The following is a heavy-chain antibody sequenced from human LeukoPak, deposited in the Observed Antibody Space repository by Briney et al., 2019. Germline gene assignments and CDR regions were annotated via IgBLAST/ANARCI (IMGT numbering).Heavy chain of an antibody. CDR2: ISSSSSTI. CDR1: GFTFSSYS. D-gene: IGHD3-22*01. V-gene: IGHV3-48*04. J-gene: IGHJ4*02. CDR3: ARDYYDSSGYYRGPYYFDY. Sequence: GGSLRLSCAASGFTFSSYSMNWVRQAPGKGLEWVSYISSSSSTIYYADSVKGRFTISRDNAKNSLYLQMNSLRAEDTAVYYCARDYYDSSGYYRGPYYFDYWGQGTLVTVSS.